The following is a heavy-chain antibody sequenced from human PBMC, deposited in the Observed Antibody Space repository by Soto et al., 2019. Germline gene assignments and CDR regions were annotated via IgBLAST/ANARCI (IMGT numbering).Heavy chain of an antibody. J-gene: IGHJ6*02. CDR1: GGTFSSYA. CDR3: ARAFLWFGELLREYYYYGMDV. D-gene: IGHD3-10*01. Sequence: ASVKVSCKASGGTFSSYAISWVRQAPGQGLEWVGGIIPIFGTANYAQKFQGRVTITADESTSTAYMELSSLRSEDTAVYYCARAFLWFGELLREYYYYGMDVWGQGTTVTVSS. CDR2: IIPIFGTA. V-gene: IGHV1-69*13.